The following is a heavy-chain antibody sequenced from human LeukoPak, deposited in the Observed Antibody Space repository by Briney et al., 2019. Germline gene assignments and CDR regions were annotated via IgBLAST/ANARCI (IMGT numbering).Heavy chain of an antibody. Sequence: PSETLSLTCTVSGGSISSYSWTWIRQPPGKGLEWTGSIYYSGSTNYNPSLKSRVTISVDTSKNQFSLKLSSVTAADTAVYYCVRDRVLGAFDIWGQGTMVTVPS. CDR3: VRDRVLGAFDI. J-gene: IGHJ3*02. D-gene: IGHD3-16*01. CDR1: GGSISSYS. V-gene: IGHV4-59*01. CDR2: IYYSGST.